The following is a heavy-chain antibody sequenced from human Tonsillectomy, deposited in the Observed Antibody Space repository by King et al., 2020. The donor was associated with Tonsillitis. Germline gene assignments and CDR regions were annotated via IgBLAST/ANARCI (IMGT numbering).Heavy chain of an antibody. CDR3: AGGSSHDY. D-gene: IGHD5-18*01. CDR2: IFASGST. V-gene: IGHV4-61*02. Sequence: VQLQESGPGLVKPSQTLSLTCAVSGGSISSGPFYWSWIRQPAGKDLEWIGRIFASGSTNYNPSLKSRVTMSVDTSKNQFSLKLRSVTAADTAVYYCAGGSSHDYWGQGTLVTVSS. J-gene: IGHJ4*02. CDR1: GGSISSGPFY.